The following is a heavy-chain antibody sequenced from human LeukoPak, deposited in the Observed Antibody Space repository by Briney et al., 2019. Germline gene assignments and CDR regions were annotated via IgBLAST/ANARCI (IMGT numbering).Heavy chain of an antibody. Sequence: GGSLRLSCAASGFTFSSYWMSWVRQAPGKGLEWVANIKQDGSEKYYVDSVKGRFTISRDNAKNSLYLQINSLRAEDTAVYYCARDRRYLEGYFDYWGQGTLVTVSS. CDR3: ARDRRYLEGYFDY. V-gene: IGHV3-7*01. J-gene: IGHJ4*02. D-gene: IGHD3-9*01. CDR2: IKQDGSEK. CDR1: GFTFSSYW.